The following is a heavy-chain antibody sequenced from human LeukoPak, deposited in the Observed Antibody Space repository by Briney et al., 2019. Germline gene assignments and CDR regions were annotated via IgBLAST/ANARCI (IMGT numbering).Heavy chain of an antibody. J-gene: IGHJ4*02. Sequence: GRSLRLSCAASGFTFDDYAMHWVRQAPGKGLEWVSGISWSSGSIGYADSVKGRFTIPRDNSKNTLYLQMNSLRAEDTAVYYCASPGGGYYFDYWGQGTLVTVSS. CDR3: ASPGGGYYFDY. CDR2: ISWSSGSI. D-gene: IGHD3-10*01. CDR1: GFTFDDYA. V-gene: IGHV3-9*01.